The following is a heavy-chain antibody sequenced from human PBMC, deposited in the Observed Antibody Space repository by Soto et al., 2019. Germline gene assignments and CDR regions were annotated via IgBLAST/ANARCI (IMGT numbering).Heavy chain of an antibody. D-gene: IGHD6-13*01. V-gene: IGHV4-59*01. CDR2: IYYSGST. CDR1: GGSISSYY. Sequence: SETLSLTCTVSGGSISSYYWNWIRQPPGKGLEWIGYIYYSGSTKYNPSLKSRVTISVDTSKNQFSLKLSSVTAADTAVYYCAREGAAGFDYWGQGAMVTVYS. CDR3: AREGAAGFDY. J-gene: IGHJ4*02.